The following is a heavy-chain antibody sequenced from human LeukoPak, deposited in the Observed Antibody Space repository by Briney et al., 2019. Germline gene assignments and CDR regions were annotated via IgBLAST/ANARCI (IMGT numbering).Heavy chain of an antibody. CDR3: ARVAYDSSGYYADAFDI. CDR2: LDVEDDEP. Sequence: ASVKVSCKVSGYRLSELSMHWVRQAPGKGLEWMGGLDVEDDEPIYAQKFQGRVIMTEDTSTDTAYMELSSLRSDDTAVYYCARVAYDSSGYYADAFDIWGQGTMVTVSS. V-gene: IGHV1-24*01. D-gene: IGHD3-22*01. CDR1: GYRLSELS. J-gene: IGHJ3*02.